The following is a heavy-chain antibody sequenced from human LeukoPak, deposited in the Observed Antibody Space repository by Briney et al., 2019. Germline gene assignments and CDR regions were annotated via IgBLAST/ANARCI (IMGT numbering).Heavy chain of an antibody. Sequence: ASVKVSCKASGYTFTSYYMHWVRQAPGQGLEWMGIINPSGGSTSYAQKFQGRVTMTRDTSTSTVYMELSSLRSEDTAVYYCAREGDNSRVYYLTLDYWGQGPLVTVS. V-gene: IGHV1-46*01. CDR1: GYTFTSYY. D-gene: IGHD3-22*01. J-gene: IGHJ4*02. CDR2: INPSGGST. CDR3: AREGDNSRVYYLTLDY.